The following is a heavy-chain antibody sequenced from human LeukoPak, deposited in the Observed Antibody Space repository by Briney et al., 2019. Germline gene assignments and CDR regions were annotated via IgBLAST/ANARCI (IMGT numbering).Heavy chain of an antibody. CDR1: GFTFRTYA. CDR3: ARHYYDFWSGYYPFDY. Sequence: PGGSLRLSCAASGFTFRTYAMHWVRQAPGKGLEWLARLSHNGQIELYADSIKGRFTISRDNSKNTLYLQMNSLRAEDTAVYYCARHYYDFWSGYYPFDYWGQGTLVTVSS. D-gene: IGHD3-3*01. V-gene: IGHV3-30*04. J-gene: IGHJ4*02. CDR2: LSHNGQIE.